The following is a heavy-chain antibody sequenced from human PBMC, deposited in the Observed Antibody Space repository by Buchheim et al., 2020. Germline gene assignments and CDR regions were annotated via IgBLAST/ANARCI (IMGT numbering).Heavy chain of an antibody. CDR2: ISAGGGST. V-gene: IGHV3-23*01. D-gene: IGHD3-3*01. CDR1: GFIFSSHA. CDR3: AKNLWVRFLEDNWFDP. Sequence: EVQLLESGGGLVQPGGSLRLSCGASGFIFSSHAMSWVRQAPGKGLEWVSGISAGGGSTYHADSVKGRFTISRDNSKNTLYLQMNSLRAEDTAVYYCAKNLWVRFLEDNWFDPWGQGTL. J-gene: IGHJ5*02.